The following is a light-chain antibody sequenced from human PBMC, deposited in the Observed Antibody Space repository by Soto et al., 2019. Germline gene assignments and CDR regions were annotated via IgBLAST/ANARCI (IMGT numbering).Light chain of an antibody. CDR2: QVS. CDR1: QRLVHSDGNTY. V-gene: IGKV2-24*01. Sequence: VLTQPPLSSPVTLGQPASISCRSSQRLVHSDGNTYLSWLQQRPGQPPILLIYQVSNRFSGVRDRFSGSGGGGDFTLKISRVEAEDVGVYSCIQVAHFCQTFGQGTTVEI. CDR3: IQVAHFCQT. J-gene: IGKJ1*01.